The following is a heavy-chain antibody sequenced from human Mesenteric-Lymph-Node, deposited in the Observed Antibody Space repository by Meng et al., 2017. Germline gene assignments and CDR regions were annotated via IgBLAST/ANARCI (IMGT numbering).Heavy chain of an antibody. CDR2: VQHRGET. CDR1: GDAIRSDNW. V-gene: IGHV4-4*02. Sequence: QESGHGLGRASQTQGLTYTVPGDAIRSDNWWSWDRQPPGTGVEWIGDVQHRGETNYNLSLKSRVVISVDRSKKQFSLKLRSVTAADTAVYYCARGYYDSSGYGYWYLDLWGRGTLVTVSS. D-gene: IGHD3-22*01. CDR3: ARGYYDSSGYGYWYLDL. J-gene: IGHJ2*01.